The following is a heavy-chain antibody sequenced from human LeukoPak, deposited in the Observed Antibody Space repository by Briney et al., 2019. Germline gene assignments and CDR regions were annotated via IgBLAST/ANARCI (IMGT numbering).Heavy chain of an antibody. CDR1: GFTFSSYS. J-gene: IGHJ5*02. CDR2: ISSSSSYI. D-gene: IGHD6-13*01. Sequence: KPGGSLRLSCAASGFTFSSYSMNWDRQAPGKGLEWVSSISSSSSYIYYADSVKGRFTISRDNAKNSLYLQMNSLRAEDTAVYYCARISGFWDSSSWYGWFDPWGQGTLVTVSS. V-gene: IGHV3-21*01. CDR3: ARISGFWDSSSWYGWFDP.